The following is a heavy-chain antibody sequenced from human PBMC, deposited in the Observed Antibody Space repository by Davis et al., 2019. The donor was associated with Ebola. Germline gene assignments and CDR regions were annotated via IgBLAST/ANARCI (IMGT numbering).Heavy chain of an antibody. D-gene: IGHD3-22*01. V-gene: IGHV3-21*01. Sequence: GESLKISCAASGFTFSSYSMNWVRQAPGKGLEWVSSISSSSSYIYYADSVKGRFTISRDNAKNSLYLQMNSLRAEDTAVYYCARDYFYYDSSGYGYYYGMDVWGQGTTVTVSS. CDR3: ARDYFYYDSSGYGYYYGMDV. CDR2: ISSSSSYI. CDR1: GFTFSSYS. J-gene: IGHJ6*02.